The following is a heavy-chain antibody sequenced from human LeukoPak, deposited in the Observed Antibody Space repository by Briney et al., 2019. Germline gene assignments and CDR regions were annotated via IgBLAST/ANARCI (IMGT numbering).Heavy chain of an antibody. Sequence: GGSLRLSCAASGFTFSTYDMHWVRQATGKGLEWVSGIGKTGDTYYSGSVKGRFTNSRENAKNSLYLEMNSLRAGDTAVYYCARGADGLDYWGQGTLVTVSS. V-gene: IGHV3-13*04. CDR1: GFTFSTYD. CDR3: ARGADGLDY. D-gene: IGHD5-24*01. CDR2: IGKTGDT. J-gene: IGHJ4*02.